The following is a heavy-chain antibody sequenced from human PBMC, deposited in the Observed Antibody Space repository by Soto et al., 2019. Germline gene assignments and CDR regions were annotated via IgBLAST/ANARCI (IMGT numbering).Heavy chain of an antibody. Sequence: GASVKVSCKASGGTFSSYAISWVRQAPGQGLEWMGGIIPIFGTANYAQKFQGRVTITADESTSTAYMELRSLRAEDMAVYYCARGPGYYFDYWGQGTLVTVSS. CDR1: GGTFSSYA. CDR3: ARGPGYYFDY. CDR2: IIPIFGTA. J-gene: IGHJ4*02. V-gene: IGHV1-69*13.